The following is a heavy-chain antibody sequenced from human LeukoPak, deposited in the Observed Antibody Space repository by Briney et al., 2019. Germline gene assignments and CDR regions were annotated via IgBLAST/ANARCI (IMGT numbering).Heavy chain of an antibody. CDR1: GYTFTSYD. CDR2: MNPYSGNT. CDR3: ARGVVTAIPPPDYYYYYYMDV. J-gene: IGHJ6*03. D-gene: IGHD2-21*02. V-gene: IGHV1-8*03. Sequence: ASVKVSCKASGYTFTSYDINWVRQATGQGLEWMGWMNPYSGNTGYAQKFQGRVTITRNTSISTAYMELSSLRSEDTAVYYCARGVVTAIPPPDYYYYYYMDVWGKGTTVTVSS.